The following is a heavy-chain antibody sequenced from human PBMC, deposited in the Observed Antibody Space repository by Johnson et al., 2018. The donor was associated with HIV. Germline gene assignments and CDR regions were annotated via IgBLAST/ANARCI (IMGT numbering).Heavy chain of an antibody. CDR3: WAGPGWYNWNKHDFDI. J-gene: IGHJ3*02. V-gene: IGHV3-30-3*01. D-gene: IGHD1-1*01. CDR1: GFTFSTYA. Sequence: QVQLVESGGGVVQPERSLRLSCAASGFTFSTYAMHWVRQAPGKGLEWVAVISYDGSNKYYTDSVKGRFTISRDNSKSTLYLQMNSLRVEDTAVYYCWAGPGWYNWNKHDFDIWGQVTMVTVSS. CDR2: ISYDGSNK.